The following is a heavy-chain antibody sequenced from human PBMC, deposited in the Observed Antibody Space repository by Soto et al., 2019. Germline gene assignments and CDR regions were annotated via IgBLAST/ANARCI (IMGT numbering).Heavy chain of an antibody. J-gene: IGHJ5*02. CDR1: GGTFSSYA. Sequence: ASVQVSCLASGGTFSSYAISWVRQAPGQGLEWMGGIIPIFGTANYAQKFQGRVTITADESTSTAYMELSSLRSEDTAVYYCARDSRNIVVVPAAPAGNWFDPWGQGTLVTVSS. CDR3: ARDSRNIVVVPAAPAGNWFDP. D-gene: IGHD2-2*01. CDR2: IIPIFGTA. V-gene: IGHV1-69*13.